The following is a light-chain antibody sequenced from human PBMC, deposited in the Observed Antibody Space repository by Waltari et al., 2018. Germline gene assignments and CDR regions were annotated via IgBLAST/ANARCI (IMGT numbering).Light chain of an antibody. CDR3: QQYGSSPMYT. CDR1: QSVSSSY. J-gene: IGKJ2*01. CDR2: GAS. V-gene: IGKV3-20*01. Sequence: EIVLTQSPGTLSLSPGERATLSCRASQSVSSSYLAWYQQKPGQATRLLIYGASSRATGIPDRFSGSGSGTDFTLTISRLEPVDFAVYYCQQYGSSPMYTFGQGTKLEIK.